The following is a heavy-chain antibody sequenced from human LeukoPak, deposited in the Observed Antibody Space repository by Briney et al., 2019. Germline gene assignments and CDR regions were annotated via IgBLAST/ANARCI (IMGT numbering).Heavy chain of an antibody. V-gene: IGHV4-59*01. CDR2: IYYDGST. J-gene: IGHJ4*02. CDR1: GGSISNYY. CDR3: ARDGGYGSGSAL. Sequence: SETLSLTCTVSGGSISNYYWTWIRQPPGKGLEWIGSIYYDGSTNYNPSLKSRVTISLDTPKNQFSLKLSSVTAADTAVYYCARDGGYGSGSALWGQGTLITVSS. D-gene: IGHD3-10*01.